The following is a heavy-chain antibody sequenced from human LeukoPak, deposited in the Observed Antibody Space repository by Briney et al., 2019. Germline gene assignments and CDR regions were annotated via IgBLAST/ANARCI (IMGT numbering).Heavy chain of an antibody. D-gene: IGHD1-26*01. CDR3: ARHGLKLVGASTIYFDN. J-gene: IGHJ4*02. V-gene: IGHV4-59*08. CDR1: GGSISNNY. Sequence: ASETLSLTCSVSGGSISNNYWSWIRQSPEKGLEWIGYIHSSGSTDYNPSFKSRVVVSVDTSKNQFSLKLYSVTAAGTAVYYCARHGLKLVGASTIYFDNWGQGTLVTVSS. CDR2: IHSSGST.